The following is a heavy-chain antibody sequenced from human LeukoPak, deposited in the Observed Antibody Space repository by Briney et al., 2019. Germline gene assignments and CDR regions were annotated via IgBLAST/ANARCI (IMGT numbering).Heavy chain of an antibody. Sequence: SETLSLTCTVSGGSISGYYWSWIRQPPGKGLEWIGYIYYSGGTNYNPSLKSRVTISVDTSKNQFSLKLRSVTAADTAVYYCARGGSWDAFDFWGQGTMVTVSS. CDR1: GGSISGYY. CDR2: IYYSGGT. D-gene: IGHD3-10*01. J-gene: IGHJ3*01. CDR3: ARGGSWDAFDF. V-gene: IGHV4-59*01.